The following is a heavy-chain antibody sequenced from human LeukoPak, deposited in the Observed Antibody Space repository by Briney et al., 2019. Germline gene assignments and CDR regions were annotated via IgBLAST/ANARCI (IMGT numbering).Heavy chain of an antibody. CDR1: GGSISSYY. V-gene: IGHV4-59*01. D-gene: IGHD3-3*01. CDR3: ARGDITIFGGYGMDV. Sequence: SETLSLTCTVSGGSISSYYWSWIRQPPGKGLEWIGYIYYSGSTNYNPSLKSRATISVDTSKNQFSLKLSSVTAADTAEYYCARGDITIFGGYGMDVWGQGTTVTVSS. CDR2: IYYSGST. J-gene: IGHJ6*02.